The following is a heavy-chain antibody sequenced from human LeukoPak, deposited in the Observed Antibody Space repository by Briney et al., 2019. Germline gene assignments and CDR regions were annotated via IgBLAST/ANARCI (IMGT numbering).Heavy chain of an antibody. V-gene: IGHV5-51*01. D-gene: IGHD5-24*01. CDR3: ARSTDGYNSH. Sequence: GESLKISCRGSGYGFTNYRIAWVRQMPGKGLEWMGIIYPGDSETTYSPSFQGQVTISVDESINTAYLQWSSLRTSDTAMYYCARSTDGYNSHWGQGTLVTVSS. CDR1: GYGFTNYR. CDR2: IYPGDSET. J-gene: IGHJ4*02.